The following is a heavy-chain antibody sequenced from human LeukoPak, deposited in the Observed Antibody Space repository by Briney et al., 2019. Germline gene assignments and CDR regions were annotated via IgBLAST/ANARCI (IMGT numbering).Heavy chain of an antibody. V-gene: IGHV4-34*01. D-gene: IGHD3-3*01. J-gene: IGHJ6*03. CDR1: SGSFSGYY. CDR2: INHSGST. Sequence: SETLSLTCAVYSGSFSGYYWSWIRQPPGKGLEWIGEINHSGSTNYNPSLKSRVTISVDTSKNQFSLKLSSVTAADTAVYYCRGGSPYYYYYYMDVWGKGTTVTVSS. CDR3: RGGSPYYYYYYMDV.